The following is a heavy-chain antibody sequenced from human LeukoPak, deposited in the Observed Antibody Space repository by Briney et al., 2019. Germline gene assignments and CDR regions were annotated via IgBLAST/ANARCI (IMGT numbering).Heavy chain of an antibody. CDR2: IYKGGTP. Sequence: GESLKISCAASGFTVSSNYVSWFRQAPGKGLEWVSVIYKGGTPYYADSVKGRFTISRDNSKNTLYLQMNNLRAEDTAVYYCARDQSAYGGAFDIWGQGAMATVSS. CDR1: GFTVSSNY. V-gene: IGHV3-53*01. D-gene: IGHD3-10*01. CDR3: ARDQSAYGGAFDI. J-gene: IGHJ3*02.